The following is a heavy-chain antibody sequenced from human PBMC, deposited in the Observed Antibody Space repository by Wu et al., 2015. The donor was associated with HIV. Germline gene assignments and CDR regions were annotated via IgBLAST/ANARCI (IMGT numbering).Heavy chain of an antibody. CDR2: INPNKGGT. CDR3: ARDGSGGSGYYHSFDY. J-gene: IGHJ4*02. CDR1: GYPFSGYY. V-gene: IGHV1-2*02. D-gene: IGHD3-22*01. Sequence: QVQLVQSGAEVKKPGASVKVSCKAAGYPFSGYYMYWVRQAPGQGLEWMGWINPNKGGTNYAQKFQGRVTMTRDTSINTAYMELSRLRSDDTAVYYCARDGSGGSGYYHSFDYWGQGTLVTVSS.